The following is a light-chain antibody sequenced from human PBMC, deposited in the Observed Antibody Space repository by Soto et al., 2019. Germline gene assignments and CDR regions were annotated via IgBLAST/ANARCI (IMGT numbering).Light chain of an antibody. Sequence: DIQMTQSPSTLSGSVGDRVTITCRASQTISSWLAWYQQKPGKAPKLLIYKASTLKSGVPSRFSGSGSGTEFTLTISSLQPEDFSTYHCQNYNSNSEAVGQGTKVELK. CDR1: QTISSW. J-gene: IGKJ1*01. CDR2: KAS. CDR3: QNYNSNSEA. V-gene: IGKV1-5*03.